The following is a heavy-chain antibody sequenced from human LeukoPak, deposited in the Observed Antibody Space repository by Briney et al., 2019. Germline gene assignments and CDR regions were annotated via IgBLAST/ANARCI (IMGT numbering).Heavy chain of an antibody. J-gene: IGHJ4*02. CDR2: ISGSGGST. D-gene: IGHD5-12*01. CDR3: AKDGYSGYAGPYYFNY. CDR1: GFTFSSYA. V-gene: IGHV3-23*01. Sequence: GGSLRLSCAASGFTFSSYAMNWVRQAPGKGLEWVSGISGSGGSTYYADSVKGRFTISRDNSKNTLYLQMNSLRAEDTAVYYCAKDGYSGYAGPYYFNYWGQGTLVTVSS.